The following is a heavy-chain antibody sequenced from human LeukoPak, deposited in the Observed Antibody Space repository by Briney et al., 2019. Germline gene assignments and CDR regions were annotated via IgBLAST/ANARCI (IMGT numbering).Heavy chain of an antibody. CDR3: AKDRREWLLPDY. CDR1: GFTFSSYG. V-gene: IGHV3-30*02. CDR2: IRYDGSNK. J-gene: IGHJ4*02. Sequence: GGSLRLSCAASGFTFSSYGMYWVRQAPGKGLEWVAFIRYDGSNKYYADSVKGRFTVSRDNSKNTLYLQMNSLRAEDTAVYYCAKDRREWLLPDYWGQGTLVTVSS. D-gene: IGHD5-12*01.